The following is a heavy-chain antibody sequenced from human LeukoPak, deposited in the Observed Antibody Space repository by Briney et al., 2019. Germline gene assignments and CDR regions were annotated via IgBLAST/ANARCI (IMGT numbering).Heavy chain of an antibody. Sequence: GGSLRLSCAASGFTFSDYYMSWIRQAPGEGLEWVSYIISSGSTIYYADSVKGRFTISRDNAKNSLYLQMNSLRAEDTVVYYCARAVSYCGGDCYPIYYYYGMDVWGQGTTVTVSS. V-gene: IGHV3-11*01. CDR1: GFTFSDYY. CDR2: IISSGSTI. J-gene: IGHJ6*02. D-gene: IGHD2-21*02. CDR3: ARAVSYCGGDCYPIYYYYGMDV.